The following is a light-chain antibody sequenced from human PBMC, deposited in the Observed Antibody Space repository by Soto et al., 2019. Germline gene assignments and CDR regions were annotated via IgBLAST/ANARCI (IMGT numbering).Light chain of an antibody. CDR1: QSVSSN. Sequence: EVVLTQSPATLSLSPGERATLSCRASQSVSSNLAWYQQTPGQAPRLLIYAASSRATGIPARFSGSGSGTDFNLTISSLEPQAFEVYYYYHHGNAKGLFTFGPGTKVDIK. CDR3: YHHGNAKGLFT. CDR2: AAS. J-gene: IGKJ3*01. V-gene: IGKV3-11*01.